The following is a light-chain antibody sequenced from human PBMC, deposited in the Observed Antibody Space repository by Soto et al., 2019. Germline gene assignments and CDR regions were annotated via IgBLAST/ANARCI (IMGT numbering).Light chain of an antibody. CDR3: SSYAGPITFYV. CDR2: GVN. Sequence: QSALTQPASVSGSPGQSITISCTGTSSDVGTYTLVSWYQQHPGKAPKLVIYGVNKRPAGVSKRFSGSRSGDTASLTISGLQAEDEADYYCSSYAGPITFYVFGTGTKLTVL. J-gene: IGLJ1*01. CDR1: SSDVGTYTL. V-gene: IGLV2-23*02.